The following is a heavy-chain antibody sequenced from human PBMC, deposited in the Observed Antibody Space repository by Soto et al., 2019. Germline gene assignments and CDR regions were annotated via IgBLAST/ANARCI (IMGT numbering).Heavy chain of an antibody. V-gene: IGHV4-31*03. CDR2: IYYSGST. CDR3: ARDLGGDFTHFDY. CDR1: GGSISSGGYY. J-gene: IGHJ4*02. D-gene: IGHD4-17*01. Sequence: SETLSLTCTVSGGSISSGGYYWSWIRQHPGKGLEWIGYIYYSGSTYYNPSLKSRVTISVDTSKNQFSLKLSSVTAADTAVYYCARDLGGDFTHFDYWGQGTLVTVSS.